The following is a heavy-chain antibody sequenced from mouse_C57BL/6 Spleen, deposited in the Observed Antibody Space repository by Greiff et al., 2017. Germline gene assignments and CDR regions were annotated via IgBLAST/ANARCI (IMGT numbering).Heavy chain of an antibody. D-gene: IGHD2-13*01. CDR3: ARGGYSDRYFDV. CDR2: IYPGDGDT. J-gene: IGHJ1*03. V-gene: IGHV1-82*01. Sequence: QVQLQQSGPELVKPGASVKISCKASGYAFSSSWMHWVKQRPGKGLEWIGRIYPGDGDTNYNGKFKGKATLTADKSSSTAYMQLSSLTSEDSAVYFCARGGYSDRYFDVRGTGTTVTVSS. CDR1: GYAFSSSW.